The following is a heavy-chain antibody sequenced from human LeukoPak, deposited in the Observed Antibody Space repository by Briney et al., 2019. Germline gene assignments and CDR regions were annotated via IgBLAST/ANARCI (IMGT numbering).Heavy chain of an antibody. Sequence: GGSLRLSCAASGFTFIGFAMSWVRRTPGKGLEWVSGISGSGDNTLYADSVKGRFTISRDNSKNTLYLEMNSLRAEDTAIYYCARGKVYYYYDYWGQGTLVTVSS. D-gene: IGHD5/OR15-5a*01. J-gene: IGHJ4*02. CDR3: ARGKVYYYYDY. CDR1: GFTFIGFA. V-gene: IGHV3-23*01. CDR2: ISGSGDNT.